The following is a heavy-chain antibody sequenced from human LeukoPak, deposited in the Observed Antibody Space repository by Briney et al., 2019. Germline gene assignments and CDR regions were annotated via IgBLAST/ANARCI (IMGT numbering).Heavy chain of an antibody. CDR2: ISGNGDNT. CDR3: AKGSYYDSSGSFYFDY. J-gene: IGHJ4*02. D-gene: IGHD3-22*01. Sequence: PGGSLRLSCAASGFTFSSYSMNWVRQAPGKGLEWVSGISGNGDNTYYADSVKGRFTISRDNSKNTLYVQVNSLGTEDTAAYYCAKGSYYDSSGSFYFDYWGQGTLVTVSS. V-gene: IGHV3-23*01. CDR1: GFTFSSYS.